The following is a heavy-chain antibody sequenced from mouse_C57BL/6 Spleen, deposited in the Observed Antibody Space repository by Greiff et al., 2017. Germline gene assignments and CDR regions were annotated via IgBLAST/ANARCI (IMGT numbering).Heavy chain of an antibody. J-gene: IGHJ4*01. CDR2: LHPNNGGT. D-gene: IGHD2-3*01. V-gene: IGHV1-18*01. Sequence: EVQLQQSGPELVKPGASVKIPCKASGYTFTDYNMDWVKQSHGKSLEWIGDLHPNNGGTIYNQKFKGKATLTVDQSSSTAYMELISLTSEDAAVYYCARPLYDGYYGYAMDYWGQGTSVTVSS. CDR1: GYTFTDYN. CDR3: ARPLYDGYYGYAMDY.